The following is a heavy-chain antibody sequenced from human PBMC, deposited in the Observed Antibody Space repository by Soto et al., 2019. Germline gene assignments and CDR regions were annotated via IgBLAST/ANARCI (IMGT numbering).Heavy chain of an antibody. V-gene: IGHV3-64*04. D-gene: IGHD5-18*01. CDR3: AKDRYSCGYYYYGMDV. CDR2: ISGSGGNI. Sequence: GGSLRLSCSGSGFTFSHHSLYWVRQPPGKGLQCVSSISGSGGNIYYAESVKGRFTISRDNSKNTLYLQMNSLRAEDTAVYYCAKDRYSCGYYYYGMDVWGQGTTVTVSS. J-gene: IGHJ6*02. CDR1: GFTFSHHS.